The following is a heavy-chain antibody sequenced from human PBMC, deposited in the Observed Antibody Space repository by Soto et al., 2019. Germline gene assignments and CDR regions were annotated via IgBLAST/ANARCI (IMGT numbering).Heavy chain of an antibody. CDR2: FSVSGGNT. Sequence: GGSLRLSCVASGFTFSSYAMSWVRQAPGKGLEWVSVFSVSGGNTYYADSVKGRFTISRDNSKNTLYLQMSSLRADDTAIYYCAKRRLNTITSLSDFWGQGVQVTV. CDR1: GFTFSSYA. CDR3: AKRRLNTITSLSDF. V-gene: IGHV3-23*01. J-gene: IGHJ1*01. D-gene: IGHD2-2*01.